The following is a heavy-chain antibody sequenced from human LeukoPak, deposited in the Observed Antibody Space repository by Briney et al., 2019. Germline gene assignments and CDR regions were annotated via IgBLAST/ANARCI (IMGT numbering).Heavy chain of an antibody. CDR1: GGSISSSNYY. J-gene: IGHJ4*02. CDR2: IYYSGRT. Sequence: SETLSLTCTVSGGSISSSNYYWGWIRQPPGKGLEWIGSIYYSGRTYYNPSLKSRVTISVDTSKNQFSLKLSSVTAADTAVYYCARLRITIVQGEIERYFDYWGQGTLVTVSS. D-gene: IGHD3-10*01. CDR3: ARLRITIVQGEIERYFDY. V-gene: IGHV4-39*01.